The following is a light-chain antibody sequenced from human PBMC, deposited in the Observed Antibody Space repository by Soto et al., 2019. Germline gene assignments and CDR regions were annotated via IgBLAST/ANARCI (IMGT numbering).Light chain of an antibody. V-gene: IGKV1-39*01. CDR2: AAS. CDR3: QQDYSTLAT. J-gene: IGKJ5*01. CDR1: ESISRH. Sequence: DIQMSQSPSSLSASVGDRGTITCRAAESISRHLNWYQHKPGRAPDLLIYAASTLQNGVPSRFTGSGSGTEFTLTITGLQLEDFATYYCQQDYSTLATFGQGTRLEIK.